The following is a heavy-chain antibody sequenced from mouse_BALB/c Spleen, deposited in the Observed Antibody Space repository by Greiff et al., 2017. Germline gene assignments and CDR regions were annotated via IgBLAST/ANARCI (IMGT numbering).Heavy chain of an antibody. D-gene: IGHD2-1*01. CDR1: GYSFTNYW. CDR3: ARGNYEENYIDY. J-gene: IGHJ2*01. V-gene: IGHV1-63*02. CDR2: IYTGGGYT. Sequence: VQLQESGAGLVRPGTSLYMSCTAAGYSFTNYWVGWVNQRPGHGLEWIGDIYTGGGYTNYNEKFKGKTTLTADTSSSTAYMQLSSLTSEDSAIYYCARGNYEENYIDYWGQGTTLTVSS.